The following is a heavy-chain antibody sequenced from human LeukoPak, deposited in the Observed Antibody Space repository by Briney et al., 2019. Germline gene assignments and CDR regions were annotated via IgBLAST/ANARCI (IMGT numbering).Heavy chain of an antibody. CDR1: GFIFSNYG. V-gene: IGHV3-23*01. J-gene: IGHJ3*01. D-gene: IGHD3-10*01. CDR2: IGGTGLSI. CDR3: VKERMLWFGELSAFDV. Sequence: GGSLRLSCAGSGFIFSNYGMNWVRRAPGEGLEWIAGIGGTGLSIDYTASVKGRFTISRDNSRNTLYLQMNSLRSEDTAIYYCVKERMLWFGELSAFDVWGQGTVVTVSS.